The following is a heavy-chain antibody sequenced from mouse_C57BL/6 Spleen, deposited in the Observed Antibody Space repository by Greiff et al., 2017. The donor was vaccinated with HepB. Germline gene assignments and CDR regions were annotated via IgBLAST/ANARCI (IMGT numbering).Heavy chain of an antibody. CDR3: TRGYYGSSPYWYFDV. D-gene: IGHD1-1*01. CDR2: ISSGGDYI. Sequence: EVHLVESGEGLVKPGGSLKLSCAASGFTFSSYAMSWVRQTPEKRLEWVAYISSGGDYIYYADTVKGRFTIYRDNARNTLYLQMSSLKSEDTAMYYCTRGYYGSSPYWYFDVWGTGTTVTVSS. J-gene: IGHJ1*03. V-gene: IGHV5-9-1*02. CDR1: GFTFSSYA.